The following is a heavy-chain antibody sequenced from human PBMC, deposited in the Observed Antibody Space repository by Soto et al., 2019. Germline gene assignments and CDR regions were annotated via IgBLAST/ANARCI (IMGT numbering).Heavy chain of an antibody. Sequence: ASVKVSCKASGGTFSSYAISWVRQAPGQGLEWMGGIIPIFGTANYAQKFQGRVTITADESTSTAYMELSSLRSEDTAVYYCAREPSPTYYYDSSGYSWGQGTLVTVSS. CDR1: GGTFSSYA. CDR2: IIPIFGTA. D-gene: IGHD3-22*01. J-gene: IGHJ4*02. CDR3: AREPSPTYYYDSSGYS. V-gene: IGHV1-69*13.